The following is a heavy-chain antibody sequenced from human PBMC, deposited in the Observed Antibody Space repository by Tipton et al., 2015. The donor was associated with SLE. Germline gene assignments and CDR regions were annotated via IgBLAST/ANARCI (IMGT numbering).Heavy chain of an antibody. CDR1: GFTFSSYS. D-gene: IGHD2-15*01. CDR2: ISSSSSTI. J-gene: IGHJ4*02. CDR3: ARDLRCSGGSCWYYFDY. V-gene: IGHV3-48*04. Sequence: SLRLSCAASGFTFSSYSMNWVRQAPGKGLEWVSYISSSSSTIYYADSVKGRFTISRDNAKNSLYLQMNSLRAEDTAVYYCARDLRCSGGSCWYYFDYWGQGTLVTVSS.